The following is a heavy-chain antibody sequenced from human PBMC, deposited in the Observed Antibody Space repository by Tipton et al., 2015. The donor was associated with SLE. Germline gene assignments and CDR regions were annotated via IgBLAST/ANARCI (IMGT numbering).Heavy chain of an antibody. D-gene: IGHD3-10*01. CDR2: IIPIFGTS. CDR3: ARMMRTGLYGMDV. CDR1: GGTFSNYA. V-gene: IGHV1-69*06. J-gene: IGHJ6*02. Sequence: QLVQSGAEVKKPGSSVKVSRKVSGGTFSNYAIYWVRQAPGQGLEWMGGIIPIFGTSNSAQRFQGRITITADKSTSTAYMELSSLRSGDSAVYYCARMMRTGLYGMDVWGQGTTVTVSS.